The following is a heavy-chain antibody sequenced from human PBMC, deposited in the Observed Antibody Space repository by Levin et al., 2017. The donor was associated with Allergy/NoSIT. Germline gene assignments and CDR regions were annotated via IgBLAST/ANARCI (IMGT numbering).Heavy chain of an antibody. CDR1: GGSINNGAYY. CDR3: ARDSKGGYNFFDY. V-gene: IGHV4-31*03. J-gene: IGHJ4*02. D-gene: IGHD5-12*01. Sequence: LRLSCTVSGGSINNGAYYWSWIRQYPGKGLEWIGYIHYSGSTYYNLSLKSRVVISVDTSKRQFSLKLNSVTAADTAVYYCARDSKGGYNFFDYWGQGTLVTVSS. CDR2: IHYSGST.